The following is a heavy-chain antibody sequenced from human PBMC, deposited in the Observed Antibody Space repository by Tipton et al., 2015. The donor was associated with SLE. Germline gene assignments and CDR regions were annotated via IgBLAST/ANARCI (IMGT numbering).Heavy chain of an antibody. CDR1: GGSISSSSYY. V-gene: IGHV4-31*03. CDR3: ARGLERYSSGGGY. D-gene: IGHD6-25*01. CDR2: IYYSGST. J-gene: IGHJ4*02. Sequence: GLVKPSETLSLTCTVSGGSISSSSYYWGWIRQHPGKGLEWIGYIYYSGSTYYNPSLKVRVTISVDTSQNQFSLKRSSVTAADTAVYYCARGLERYSSGGGYWGQGTLVTVSS.